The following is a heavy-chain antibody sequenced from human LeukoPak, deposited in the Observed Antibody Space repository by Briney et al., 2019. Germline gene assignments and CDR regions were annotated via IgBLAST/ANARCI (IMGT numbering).Heavy chain of an antibody. D-gene: IGHD7-27*01. CDR3: AKAPATGEGYYFYYMDV. CDR1: GFTFDDYA. V-gene: IGHV3-23*01. CDR2: INGRAATT. J-gene: IGHJ6*03. Sequence: GGSLRLSCAASGFTFDDYAMSWVRQAPGKGLEWVASINGRAATTYYADSVKGRFTISRDNSKNTLYLQMNSLGADDTAVYYCAKAPATGEGYYFYYMDVWGKGTTVTVSS.